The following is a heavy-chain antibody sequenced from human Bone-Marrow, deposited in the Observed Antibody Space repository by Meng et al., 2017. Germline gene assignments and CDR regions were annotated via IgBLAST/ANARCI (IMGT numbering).Heavy chain of an antibody. D-gene: IGHD3-10*01. CDR2: ISYDGSNK. J-gene: IGHJ1*01. CDR1: GLTFSSYA. CDR3: ARDPELDYYGSGSYYKDGYFQH. V-gene: IGHV3-30*01. Sequence: GGSLRLSCAAYGLTFSSYAMHWVRQAPGKGLEWVAVISYDGSNKYYADSVKGRFTISRDNSKNTLYLQMNSLRAEDTAVYYCARDPELDYYGSGSYYKDGYFQHWGQGTLVTVSS.